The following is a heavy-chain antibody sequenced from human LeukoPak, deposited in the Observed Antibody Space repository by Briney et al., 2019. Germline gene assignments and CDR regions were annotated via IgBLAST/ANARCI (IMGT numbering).Heavy chain of an antibody. J-gene: IGHJ4*02. D-gene: IGHD6-6*01. CDR3: ARGASRSFDY. Sequence: ASVKVSCKASGYTFTTYDINWVRQATGQGLEWMGWMNPNSGNTGYAQKFRGRLIITRDTSISTAYMELSSLRSEDTAVYYCARGASRSFDYWGQGTLATVSS. V-gene: IGHV1-8*03. CDR2: MNPNSGNT. CDR1: GYTFTTYD.